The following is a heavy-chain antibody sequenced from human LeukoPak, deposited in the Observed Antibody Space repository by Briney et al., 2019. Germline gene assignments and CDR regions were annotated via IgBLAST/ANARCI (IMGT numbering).Heavy chain of an antibody. CDR1: GGSISSGGYY. V-gene: IGHV4-39*07. J-gene: IGHJ5*02. Sequence: SQTLSLTCTVSGGSISSGGYYWAWIRQPPGKGLQWVGSIYYSGTTYSDPSLKSRLTISIDTSNNQFSLKLSSVTAADTAVYYCARRFAAANNWFDPWGQGALVTVSS. CDR3: ARRFAAANNWFDP. D-gene: IGHD3-16*01. CDR2: IYYSGTT.